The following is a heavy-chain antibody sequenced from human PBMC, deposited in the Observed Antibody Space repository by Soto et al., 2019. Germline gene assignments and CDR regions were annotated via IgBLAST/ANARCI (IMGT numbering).Heavy chain of an antibody. CDR1: GFTFTDYS. J-gene: IGHJ4*02. CDR3: TRVPGWYGKGIFDY. Sequence: QVQLVESGGGVVQPGRSLRISCTASGFTFTDYSLHWVRQAPGNGLEWVALISSDGRKKYYADSVKGRFTISRDTSKNTLDLQMNSLRSEDMAVYYCTRVPGWYGKGIFDYWGQGTLVTVSS. CDR2: ISSDGRKK. V-gene: IGHV3-30*04. D-gene: IGHD6-19*01.